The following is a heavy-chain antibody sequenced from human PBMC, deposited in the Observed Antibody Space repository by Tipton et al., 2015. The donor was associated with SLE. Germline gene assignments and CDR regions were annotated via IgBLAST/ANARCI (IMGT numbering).Heavy chain of an antibody. CDR1: GGSISSGGYY. D-gene: IGHD1-14*01. Sequence: TLSLTCTVSGGSISSGGYYWSWIRQHPGKGLEWIGYIYYSGSTNYNPSLKSRVTISVDTSKNLFSLKVNSVTAADTAVYYCARAGRDDAFDIWGQGTMVTVSS. J-gene: IGHJ3*02. CDR2: IYYSGST. CDR3: ARAGRDDAFDI. V-gene: IGHV4-61*08.